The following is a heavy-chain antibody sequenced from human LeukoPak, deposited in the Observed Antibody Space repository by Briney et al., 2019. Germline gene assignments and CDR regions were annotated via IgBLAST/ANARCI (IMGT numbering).Heavy chain of an antibody. D-gene: IGHD2-2*01. V-gene: IGHV3-23*01. J-gene: IGHJ4*02. CDR2: IVGSGGNM. CDR1: GFTFSSYA. Sequence: GGSLRLSCAASGFTFSSYAMSWVRQAPGKGLEWVSAIVGSGGNMYYADSVKGRFTIPRDNFKSTLYLQMNSLRAEDTAVYYCAKGLTWDSTSCSDWGQGTLVTVSS. CDR3: AKGLTWDSTSCSD.